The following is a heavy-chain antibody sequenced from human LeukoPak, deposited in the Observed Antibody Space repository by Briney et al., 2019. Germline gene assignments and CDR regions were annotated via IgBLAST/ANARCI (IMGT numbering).Heavy chain of an antibody. CDR1: GFTFSSYG. CDR2: ISYDGSNK. CDR3: AKGTYYDILPGPPHLFDY. J-gene: IGHJ4*02. Sequence: GGSLRLSCAASGFTFSSYGMHWVRQAPGKGLEWVAVISYDGSNKYYADSVKGRFTISRDNSKNTLYLQMNSLRAEDTAVYYCAKGTYYDILPGPPHLFDYWGQGTLVTVSS. D-gene: IGHD3-9*01. V-gene: IGHV3-30*18.